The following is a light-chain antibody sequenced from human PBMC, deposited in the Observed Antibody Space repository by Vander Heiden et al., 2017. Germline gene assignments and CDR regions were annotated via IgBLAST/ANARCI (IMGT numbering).Light chain of an antibody. CDR2: AAS. CDR1: QSSSSY. Sequence: DMQMTQSPSSLSASGGDRVTITCPARQSSSSYLNWYQQKPGEAAKLLLYAASSLQRGVPSTFSSSGSATDFTLTISSLQPEDFATYYCQQRYSTPLTFGAGTKVEIK. CDR3: QQRYSTPLT. J-gene: IGKJ4*01. V-gene: IGKV1-39*01.